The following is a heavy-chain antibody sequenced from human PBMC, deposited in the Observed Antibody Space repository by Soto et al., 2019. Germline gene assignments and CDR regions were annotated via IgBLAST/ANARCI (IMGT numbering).Heavy chain of an antibody. CDR3: ARGPTVVGGYYLEGNWFDP. CDR2: IYYSGST. J-gene: IGHJ5*02. V-gene: IGHV4-31*03. Sequence: PSETLSLTCTVSGGSISSGGYYWSWIRQHPGKGLEWIGYIYYSGSTYYNPSLKGRVTISVDTSKNQFSLKLSSVTAADTAVYYCARGPTVVGGYYLEGNWFDPWGQGTLVTVSS. D-gene: IGHD3-22*01. CDR1: GGSISSGGYY.